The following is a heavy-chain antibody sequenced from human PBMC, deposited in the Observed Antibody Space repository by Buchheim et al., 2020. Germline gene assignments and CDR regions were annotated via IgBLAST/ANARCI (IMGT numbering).Heavy chain of an antibody. CDR3: AKEMTHYYDSRGYCAY. D-gene: IGHD3-22*01. V-gene: IGHV3-23*01. J-gene: IGHJ4*02. CDR1: GFTFSSYA. Sequence: EVQLLDSGGGLVQPGGSLRLSCVASGFTFSSYAMTWVRQAPGKGLEWVSSISSSGGGTYYADSVKGRFTISRDNSKSTLYLQMNSLRAEYTAVYYFAKEMTHYYDSRGYCAYWGQGTL. CDR2: ISSSGGGT.